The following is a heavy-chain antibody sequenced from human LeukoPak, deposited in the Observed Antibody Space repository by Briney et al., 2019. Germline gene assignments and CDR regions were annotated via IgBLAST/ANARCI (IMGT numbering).Heavy chain of an antibody. V-gene: IGHV1-69*05. J-gene: IGHJ5*02. CDR2: IIPMFGTA. CDR3: AREPSERSSSYWFDP. CDR1: GGTFSSYA. Sequence: GASVKVSCKASGGTFSSYAISWVRQAPGQGLEWMGGIIPMFGTANYAQKFQGRVTITTDESTSTAYMEMSSLRSEDTAVYYCAREPSERSSSYWFDPWGQGTLVTVSS. D-gene: IGHD6-6*01.